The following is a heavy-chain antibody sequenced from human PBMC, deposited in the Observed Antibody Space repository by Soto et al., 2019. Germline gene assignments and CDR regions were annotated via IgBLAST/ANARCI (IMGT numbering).Heavy chain of an antibody. CDR3: AKNGGGAETRPTYYYYYMDV. V-gene: IGHV3-23*01. D-gene: IGHD2-2*01. J-gene: IGHJ6*03. CDR2: ISGSGGST. CDR1: GFTFSSYA. Sequence: GSLRLSCAASGFTFSSYAMSWVRQAPGKGLEWVSAISGSGGSTYYADSVKGRFTISRDNSKNTLYLQMNSLRAEDTAVYYCAKNGGGAETRPTYYYYYMDVWGKGTTVTVSS.